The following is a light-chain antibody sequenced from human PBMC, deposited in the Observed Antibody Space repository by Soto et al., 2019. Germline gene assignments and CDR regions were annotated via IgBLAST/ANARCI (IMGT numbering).Light chain of an antibody. V-gene: IGLV2-14*01. CDR2: DVS. CDR3: ISYTSSSVV. Sequence: QSVLTQPASVSGSPGQSITISCTGTRSDVGGYNYVSWYQQHPGKAPKLMIYDVSNRPSGVSNRFSGTKSGNTASLTISGLQAEDVADYYCISYTSSSVVFGGGTKVTVL. CDR1: RSDVGGYNY. J-gene: IGLJ2*01.